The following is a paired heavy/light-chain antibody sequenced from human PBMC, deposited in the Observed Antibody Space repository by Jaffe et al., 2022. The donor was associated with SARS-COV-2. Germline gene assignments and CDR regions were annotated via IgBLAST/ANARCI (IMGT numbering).Light chain of an antibody. CDR2: KDS. J-gene: IGLJ2*01. CDR1: ALPKQY. CDR3: QSADSSGTYRNVV. V-gene: IGLV3-25*03. Sequence: SYELTQPPSVSVSPGQTARITCSGDALPKQYAYWYQQKPGQAPVLVIYKDSERPSGIPERFSGSSSGTTVTLTISGVQAEDEADYYCQSADSSGTYRNVVFGGGTKLTVL.
Heavy chain of an antibody. CDR2: IYTSGST. D-gene: IGHD1-26*01. CDR1: GGSISSYY. V-gene: IGHV4-4*07. J-gene: IGHJ5*02. CDR3: ARDATWELGGEAYNWFDP. Sequence: QVQLQESGPGLVKPSETLSLTCTVSGGSISSYYWSWIRQPAGKGLEWIGRIYTSGSTNYNPSLKSRVTMSVDTSKNQFSLKLSSVTAADTAVYYCARDATWELGGEAYNWFDPWGQGTLVTVSS.